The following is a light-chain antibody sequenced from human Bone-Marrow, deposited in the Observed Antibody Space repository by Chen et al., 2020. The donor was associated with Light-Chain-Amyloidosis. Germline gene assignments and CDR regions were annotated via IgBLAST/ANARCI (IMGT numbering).Light chain of an antibody. CDR2: RDT. CDR1: DLPTKY. Sequence: SYELTQPPSVSVSPGQTARITCSGDDLPTKYAYWYQQKPGLAPVLVIHRDTERPSGIAGRFSGSSSGTTATLTVSGVQAEDEADYHCQSADRSGTYAVIFGGGTKLTVL. CDR3: QSADRSGTYAVI. J-gene: IGLJ2*01. V-gene: IGLV3-25*03.